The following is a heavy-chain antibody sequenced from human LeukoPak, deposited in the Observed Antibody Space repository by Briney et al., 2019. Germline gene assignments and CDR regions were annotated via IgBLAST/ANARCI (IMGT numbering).Heavy chain of an antibody. CDR1: GFIFSNYW. CDR2: IRGDGNEK. J-gene: IGHJ4*02. CDR3: VRNGDYYRLDY. Sequence: GGSLRLSCTASGFIFSNYWMTWVRQAPGKGLEWVANIRGDGNEKQFEDSVKGRFTISRDNAKNSVFLQMNNLRAEDTAVFYCVRNGDYYRLDYWGQGTLVTVSS. D-gene: IGHD3-22*01. V-gene: IGHV3-7*01.